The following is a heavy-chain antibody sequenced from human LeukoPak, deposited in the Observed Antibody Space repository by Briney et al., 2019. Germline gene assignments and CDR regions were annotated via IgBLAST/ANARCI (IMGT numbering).Heavy chain of an antibody. Sequence: ASVKVSCKASGYPFIVYSMNWVRQAPGQGLEWMGRINVNSGGTKYTEKFQGRVTMTRDTSISTAYMGLSRLRSDDTAVYYCARDWWGNDILTGGNWLDPWGQGTLVTVSS. CDR1: GYPFIVYS. J-gene: IGHJ5*02. CDR2: INVNSGGT. V-gene: IGHV1-2*06. D-gene: IGHD3-9*01. CDR3: ARDWWGNDILTGGNWLDP.